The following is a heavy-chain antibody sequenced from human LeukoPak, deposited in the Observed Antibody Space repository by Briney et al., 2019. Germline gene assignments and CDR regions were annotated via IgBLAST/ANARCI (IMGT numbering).Heavy chain of an antibody. V-gene: IGHV3-64*01. J-gene: IGHJ3*02. Sequence: PGGSLRLSCAASGFTFSSYAMHWVRQAPGKGLEYVSAISSNGGSTYYANSVKGRFTISRDNSKNTLYLQMGSLRAEDMAVYYCARAGGCCSWRPKGGAFDIWGQGTMVTVSS. D-gene: IGHD2-15*01. CDR1: GFTFSSYA. CDR3: ARAGGCCSWRPKGGAFDI. CDR2: ISSNGGST.